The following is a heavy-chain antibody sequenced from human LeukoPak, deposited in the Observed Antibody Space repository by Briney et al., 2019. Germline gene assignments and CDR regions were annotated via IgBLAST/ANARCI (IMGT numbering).Heavy chain of an antibody. CDR1: GFTFTTYW. CDR3: VSAPNSYYLDH. CDR2: IKEDGSEK. V-gene: IGHV3-7*01. Sequence: PGGSLRLSCAASGFTFTTYWMTWVRQAPGKGLEWVANIKEDGSEKYYVDSVEGRFAISRDNTKNSLYLQVNSLRAEDTAVYYCVSAPNSYYLDHWGQGTLVTVSS. J-gene: IGHJ4*02.